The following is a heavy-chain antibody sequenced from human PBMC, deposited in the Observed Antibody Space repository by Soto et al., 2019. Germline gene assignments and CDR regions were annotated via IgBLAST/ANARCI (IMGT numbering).Heavy chain of an antibody. CDR2: ISYSGRT. CDR1: GGSISSGDYY. D-gene: IGHD2-2*01. J-gene: IGHJ5*02. CDR3: ASRYCGGTSCSPNWFDP. Sequence: QVHLQESGPGLVKPSQTLSLTCTVSGGSISSGDYYWHWIRQLPGKGLEWIGYISYSGRTYYNPSLKSRLSMSLDTYKRQFALKLSSVTAADTAVYHCASRYCGGTSCSPNWFDPWGQGTLVTVSS. V-gene: IGHV4-31*03.